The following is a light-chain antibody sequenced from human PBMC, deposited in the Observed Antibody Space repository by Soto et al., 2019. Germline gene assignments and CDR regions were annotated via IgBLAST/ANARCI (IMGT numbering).Light chain of an antibody. CDR2: DAS. V-gene: IGKV3D-20*02. CDR1: QSVSSSY. CDR3: QQRRNWPPRFT. Sequence: EIVLTQSPCTLSLSPGERATLSCRASQSVSSSYLAWYQQKPGQAPRLLIYDASNRATGIPARFSGSGSGTDFTLTISSLEPEDFAVYYCQQRRNWPPRFTFGGGTKVDI. J-gene: IGKJ4*01.